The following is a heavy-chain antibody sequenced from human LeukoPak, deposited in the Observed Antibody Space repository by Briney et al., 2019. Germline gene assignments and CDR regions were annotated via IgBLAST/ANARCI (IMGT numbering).Heavy chain of an antibody. J-gene: IGHJ4*02. CDR1: GGSISSHY. Sequence: SETLSLTCTVSGGSISSHYWSWIRQPPGKGLEWIGYIYYSGRTNYNPSLKSRVTIPVDTSKNQFSLKLSSVTAADTAVYYCASSFDFWSGYYDYWGQGTLVTVSS. CDR3: ASSFDFWSGYYDY. CDR2: IYYSGRT. V-gene: IGHV4-59*08. D-gene: IGHD3-3*01.